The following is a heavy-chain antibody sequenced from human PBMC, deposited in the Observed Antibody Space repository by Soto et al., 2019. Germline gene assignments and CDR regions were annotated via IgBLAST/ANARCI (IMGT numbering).Heavy chain of an antibody. V-gene: IGHV1-3*05. J-gene: IGHJ4*02. Sequence: QVQLVQSGAEEKKPGASVKVSCKASGYTFTGYAMHWVRQAPGQRLEWMGWINAGNGNTKYSQKFQGRVTITRDPSASTAYMELSSVRSEDTALYYCARAVAVPADFDYWGQGNLVTVSS. CDR1: GYTFTGYA. CDR2: INAGNGNT. D-gene: IGHD6-19*01. CDR3: ARAVAVPADFDY.